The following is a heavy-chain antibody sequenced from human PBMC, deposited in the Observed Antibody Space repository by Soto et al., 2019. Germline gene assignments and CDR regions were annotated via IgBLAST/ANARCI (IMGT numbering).Heavy chain of an antibody. CDR3: AKDEKVTAPWGDYYYGMDV. CDR2: ISGSGGST. J-gene: IGHJ6*02. Sequence: PGGSLRLSCAASGFTFSSYAMSWVRQAPGKGLEWVSAISGSGGSTYYADSVKGRFTISRDNSKNTLYLQMNSLRAEDTAVYYCAKDEKVTAPWGDYYYGMDVWGQGTTVTVSS. CDR1: GFTFSSYA. D-gene: IGHD2-21*02. V-gene: IGHV3-23*01.